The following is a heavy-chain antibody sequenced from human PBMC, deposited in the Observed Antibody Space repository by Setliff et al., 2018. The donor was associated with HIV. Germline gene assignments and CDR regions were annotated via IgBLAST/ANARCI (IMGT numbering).Heavy chain of an antibody. CDR1: GGSFSGYS. Sequence: SETLSLTCAVYGGSFSGYSWNWIRQSPGKGLGWIGEINFSGGTNYNPSLKSRVTISVDTSKNQLSLTLTSVTAADTAVYYCARGSDCDATTCGDYYYMDVWGKGTTVTVSS. D-gene: IGHD2-2*01. J-gene: IGHJ6*03. CDR2: INFSGGT. CDR3: ARGSDCDATTCGDYYYMDV. V-gene: IGHV4-34*01.